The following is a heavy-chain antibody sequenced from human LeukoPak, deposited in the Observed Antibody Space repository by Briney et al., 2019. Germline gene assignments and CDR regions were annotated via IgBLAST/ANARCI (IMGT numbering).Heavy chain of an antibody. D-gene: IGHD3-16*02. Sequence: ASVKVSCKASGETFTSYGISWVRQAPGQGLEWMEGISAYNGNTNYAQKLQGRVTMTTDTSTSTAYMELRSLRSDDTAVYYCARAGGYYDYVWGSYRSYYFDYWGQGTLVTVSS. CDR2: ISAYNGNT. CDR3: ARAGGYYDYVWGSYRSYYFDY. CDR1: GETFTSYG. J-gene: IGHJ4*02. V-gene: IGHV1-18*01.